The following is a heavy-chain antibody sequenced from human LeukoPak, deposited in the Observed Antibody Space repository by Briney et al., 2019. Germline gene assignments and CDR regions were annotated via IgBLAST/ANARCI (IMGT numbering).Heavy chain of an antibody. D-gene: IGHD1-1*01. Sequence: GGSLRLSCAASGFTFSSYAMSWVRQTPGKGLEWVSGISGDGLGAYYADSVKGRFTISRDNSQNTVFLQMNSLRVEDTAVYYCAKVDYWSPENYFDSWGQGTLVTVSS. CDR1: GFTFSSYA. V-gene: IGHV3-23*01. J-gene: IGHJ4*02. CDR3: AKVDYWSPENYFDS. CDR2: ISGDGLGA.